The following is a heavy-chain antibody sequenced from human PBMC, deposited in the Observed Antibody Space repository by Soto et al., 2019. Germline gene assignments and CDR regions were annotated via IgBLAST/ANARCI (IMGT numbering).Heavy chain of an antibody. D-gene: IGHD6-6*01. CDR1: GGTFSSYA. Sequence: QVQLVQSGAEVKKPGSSVKVSCKASGGTFSSYAISWVRQAPGQELEWMGGIIPIFGTANYAQKFQGRVTITADESTSTAYMELSSLRSEDTAVYYCARGYEYSSSFGYDYWGQGTLVTVSS. J-gene: IGHJ4*02. V-gene: IGHV1-69*01. CDR3: ARGYEYSSSFGYDY. CDR2: IIPIFGTA.